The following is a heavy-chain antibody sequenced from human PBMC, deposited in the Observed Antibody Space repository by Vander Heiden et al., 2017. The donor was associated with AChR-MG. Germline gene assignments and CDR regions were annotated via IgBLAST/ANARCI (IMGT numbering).Heavy chain of an antibody. V-gene: IGHV1-8*01. D-gene: IGHD6-13*01. CDR3: ERGLGAAAGTVNYYYYYGMDV. CDR1: GYTFTSYD. CDR2: MNPNSGNT. J-gene: IGHJ6*02. Sequence: QVQLVQSGAEVKKPGASVKVSCKASGYTFTSYDINWVRQATGQGLEWMGWMNPNSGNTGYAQKFQGRVTMTRNTSISTAYMELSSLRSEDTAVYYCERGLGAAAGTVNYYYYYGMDVWGQGTTVTVSS.